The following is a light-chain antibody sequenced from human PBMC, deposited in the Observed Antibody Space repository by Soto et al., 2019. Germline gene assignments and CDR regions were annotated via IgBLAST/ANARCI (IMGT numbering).Light chain of an antibody. CDR3: QQRYQWPPVT. J-gene: IGKJ4*01. CDR2: DAA. V-gene: IGKV3-11*01. CDR1: QNVFTY. Sequence: EVVLTQSPATVSLSPGERATLSCRASQNVFTYVAWYQQKPGQAPRLLIYDAANRAPGVPTRFSGSWSGTDFTLTISSLEAEDFAIYYCQQRYQWPPVTFGGGTKVEIK.